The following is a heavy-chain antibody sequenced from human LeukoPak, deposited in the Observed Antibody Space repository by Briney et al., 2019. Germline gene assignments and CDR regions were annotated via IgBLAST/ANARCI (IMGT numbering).Heavy chain of an antibody. Sequence: SETLSLTCAVDGGSFSGYYWGWIRQPPGKGLEWIGSIYYSGSTYYNPSLKSRVTISVDTSKNQFSLKLSAVTAADTAVYYCARCAYYYYYRDVWGKGTTVTVSS. CDR1: GGSFSGYY. J-gene: IGHJ6*03. V-gene: IGHV4-34*01. CDR3: ARCAYYYYYRDV. CDR2: IYYSGST.